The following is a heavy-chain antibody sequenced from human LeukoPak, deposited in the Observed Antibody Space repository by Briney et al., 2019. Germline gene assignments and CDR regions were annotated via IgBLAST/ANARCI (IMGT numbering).Heavy chain of an antibody. CDR1: GGSISSGSYY. CDR3: ARAKASGYSYGYEGWFDP. CDR2: INHSGST. D-gene: IGHD5-18*01. J-gene: IGHJ5*02. V-gene: IGHV4-61*09. Sequence: SQTLSLTCTVSGGSISSGSYYWSWIRQPAGKGLEWIGEINHSGSTNYNPSLKSRVTISVDTSKNQFSLKLSSVTAADTAVYYCARAKASGYSYGYEGWFDPWGQGTLVTVSS.